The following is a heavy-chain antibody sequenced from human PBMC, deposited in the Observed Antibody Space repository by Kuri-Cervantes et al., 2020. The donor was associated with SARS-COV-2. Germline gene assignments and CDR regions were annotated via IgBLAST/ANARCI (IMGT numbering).Heavy chain of an antibody. Sequence: SETLSLTCTVSGGSISSSNSYWGWIRQPPGKGLEWNGIIYYNGNTYYNPSLKSRVTISVDPSKNQFSLKLSSVTAADTAVYYCSRQKYSYGFAGSGGLYYMDVWGKGTTVTVSS. V-gene: IGHV4-39*01. CDR1: GGSISSSNSY. CDR3: SRQKYSYGFAGSGGLYYMDV. CDR2: IYYNGNT. J-gene: IGHJ6*03. D-gene: IGHD5-18*01.